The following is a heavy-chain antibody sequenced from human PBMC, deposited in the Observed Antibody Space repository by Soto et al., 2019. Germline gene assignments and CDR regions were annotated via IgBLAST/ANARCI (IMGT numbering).Heavy chain of an antibody. Sequence: SETLSLTCTVSGGSISSGDYYWSWIRQPPGKGLEWIGYIYYSGSTYYNPSLKSRVTISVDTSKNQFSLKLSSVTAADTAVYYCAREQAYYDILTGYYIDYWGQGTLVTVSS. V-gene: IGHV4-30-4*01. CDR1: GGSISSGDYY. D-gene: IGHD3-9*01. CDR3: AREQAYYDILTGYYIDY. CDR2: IYYSGST. J-gene: IGHJ4*02.